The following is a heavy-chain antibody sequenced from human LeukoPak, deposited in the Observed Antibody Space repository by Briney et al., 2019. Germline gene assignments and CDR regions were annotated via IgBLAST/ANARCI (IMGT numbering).Heavy chain of an antibody. V-gene: IGHV3-23*01. J-gene: IGHJ4*02. Sequence: GGSLRLSCAASGFTFSTYPMGWVRQAPGKGLEWVSGISGSGGTTQYADSVKGRFTISRDNSKNTLYLQMNSLRAEDTAVYYCVKDRGITMVRGVIITNRFDYWGQGTLVTVSS. D-gene: IGHD3-10*01. CDR2: ISGSGGTT. CDR1: GFTFSTYP. CDR3: VKDRGITMVRGVIITNRFDY.